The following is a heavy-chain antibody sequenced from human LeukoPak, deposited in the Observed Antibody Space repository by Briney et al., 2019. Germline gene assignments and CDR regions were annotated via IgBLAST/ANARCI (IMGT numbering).Heavy chain of an antibody. CDR3: ARQKCTSASCLTKNAFDI. CDR1: GSISGYY. V-gene: IGHV4-4*09. J-gene: IGHJ3*02. Sequence: PSETLSLTCTVFGSISGYYWSWIRQPPGKGLEWIGYIYTSGSTNYNPSLESRVTISVDTSKNQFSLDLGSVTAADTAVYYCARQKCTSASCLTKNAFDIWGQGTMVTVSS. CDR2: IYTSGST. D-gene: IGHD2-2*01.